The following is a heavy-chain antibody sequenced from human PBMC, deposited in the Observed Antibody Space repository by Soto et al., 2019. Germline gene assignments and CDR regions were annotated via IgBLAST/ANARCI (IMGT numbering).Heavy chain of an antibody. D-gene: IGHD2-15*01. V-gene: IGHV3-23*01. J-gene: IGHJ4*02. Sequence: EVQLLESGGGLVQPGGSLRLSCAASGFTFSSYAMSWVRQAPGKGLEWVSAISGSGGSTYYADSVKGRFTISRDNSKNTLYLQMNSLRAEDTAVYYCAKDSRYGEYCSGGSCYSDYYFDYWGQGTLVTVSS. CDR1: GFTFSSYA. CDR3: AKDSRYGEYCSGGSCYSDYYFDY. CDR2: ISGSGGST.